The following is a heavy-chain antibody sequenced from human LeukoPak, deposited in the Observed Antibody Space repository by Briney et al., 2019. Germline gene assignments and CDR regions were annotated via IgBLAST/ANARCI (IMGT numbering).Heavy chain of an antibody. V-gene: IGHV3-33*01. CDR1: GFTFSGYG. J-gene: IGHJ4*02. CDR2: IWHDGSHK. D-gene: IGHD2-21*01. Sequence: GGSLRLSCAASGFTFSGYGMHWVRQAPGKGLEWVAVIWHDGSHKYYADSVKGRFTISRDNSENMLYLQMNSLRAEDTAVYYCARDIGIPKVVDYWGQGTLVTVSS. CDR3: ARDIGIPKVVDY.